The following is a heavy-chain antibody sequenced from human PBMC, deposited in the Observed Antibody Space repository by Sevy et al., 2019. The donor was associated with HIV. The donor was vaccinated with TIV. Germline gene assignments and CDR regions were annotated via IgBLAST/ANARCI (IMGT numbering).Heavy chain of an antibody. Sequence: GGSPRLSCAASGFTVNSNYMTWVRQAPGKGLEGVSVIHSDDTTYPADSVKDRFTISRYNSKNTLYLHMSSLRAEDTAVYYCARGKSGYGYALNYWGQGTLVTVSS. CDR3: ARGKSGYGYALNY. CDR1: GFTVNSNY. V-gene: IGHV3-66*01. J-gene: IGHJ4*02. D-gene: IGHD5-18*01. CDR2: IHSDDTT.